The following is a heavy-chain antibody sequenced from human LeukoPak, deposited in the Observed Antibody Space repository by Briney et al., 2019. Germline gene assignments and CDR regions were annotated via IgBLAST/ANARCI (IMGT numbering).Heavy chain of an antibody. CDR2: IKQDGSEK. V-gene: IGHV3-7*01. CDR1: GFTFSSYW. CDR3: AGDGLYSSSWYNWFDP. J-gene: IGHJ5*02. D-gene: IGHD6-13*01. Sequence: PGGSLRLSCAASGFTFSSYWMSWVRQAPGKGLEWVANIKQDGSEKYYVDSVKGRFTISRDNAKNSLFLQMNSLRAEDTGVYYCAGDGLYSSSWYNWFDPWGQGTLVTVSS.